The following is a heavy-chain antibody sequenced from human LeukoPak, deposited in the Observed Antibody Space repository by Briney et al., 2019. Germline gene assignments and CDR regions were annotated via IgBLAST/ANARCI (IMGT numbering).Heavy chain of an antibody. CDR1: GFTFSSYS. D-gene: IGHD6-13*01. V-gene: IGHV3-48*01. CDR2: ISSRSSTI. CDR3: ARDLTSSSSWPFDY. Sequence: GGSLRLSCAASGFTFSSYSMNWVRQAPGKGLEWVSYISSRSSTIYYADSVKGRFTISRDNAKNSLYLQMNSLRAEDTAVYYCARDLTSSSSWPFDYWGQGTLVTVSS. J-gene: IGHJ4*02.